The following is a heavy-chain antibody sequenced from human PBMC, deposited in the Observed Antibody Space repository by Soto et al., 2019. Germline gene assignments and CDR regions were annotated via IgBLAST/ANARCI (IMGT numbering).Heavy chain of an antibody. CDR1: GYTFTGYY. Sequence: ASVKVSCKASGYTFTGYYMHLVRQAPGQGREWMGWINPNSGGTNYAQKFQGWVTMTRDTSISTAYIELSRLRSDDIAVYYCAREAIVGADFDYWGWGTLVTVSS. CDR2: INPNSGGT. V-gene: IGHV1-2*04. D-gene: IGHD1-26*01. J-gene: IGHJ4*02. CDR3: AREAIVGADFDY.